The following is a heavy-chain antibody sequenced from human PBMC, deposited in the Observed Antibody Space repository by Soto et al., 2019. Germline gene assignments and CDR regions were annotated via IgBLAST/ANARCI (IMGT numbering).Heavy chain of an antibody. J-gene: IGHJ6*02. CDR3: ATNSYYSLGV. Sequence: QVQLQESGPGLVKPSGTLSLTCAVSSGSISSAHWWNWVRQPPGKGLEWIGEIYHSGSTTYNPSLKSRVTVSVDKSMNQFSLKLTSVTAADTAVYYCATNSYYSLGVWGQGTTVTVSS. CDR1: SGSISSAHW. V-gene: IGHV4-4*02. CDR2: IYHSGST.